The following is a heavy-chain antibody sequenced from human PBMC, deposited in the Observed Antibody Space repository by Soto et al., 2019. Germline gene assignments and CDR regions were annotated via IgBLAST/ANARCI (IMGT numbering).Heavy chain of an antibody. CDR2: FDPEDGET. CDR1: GYPLTELS. J-gene: IGHJ6*01. V-gene: IGHV1-24*01. CDR3: ATCVVVVGATRLVYYYGMDV. D-gene: IGHD2-15*01. Sequence: GSVKVSFKVSGYPLTELSMHLVRQAPGKGLEWMGGFDPEDGETIYAQKFQGRVTMTEDTSTDTAYMELSSPRSEDTAVYYCATCVVVVGATRLVYYYGMDVWGQGTTVTVSS.